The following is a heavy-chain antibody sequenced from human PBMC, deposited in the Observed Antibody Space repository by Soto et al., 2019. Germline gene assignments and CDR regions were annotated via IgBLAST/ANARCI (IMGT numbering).Heavy chain of an antibody. CDR3: ARESSAFDI. CDR2: ILYTGNT. CDR1: GASVSSYY. J-gene: IGHJ3*02. V-gene: IGHV4-59*02. Sequence: SETLSLTCTVSGASVSSYYWSWIRQPPGKGLEWLGYILYTGNTNYNPSLKSRVTMSVDTSKNQVSLKLSAVTAADTAVYYCARESSAFDIWGQGTMVTVSS.